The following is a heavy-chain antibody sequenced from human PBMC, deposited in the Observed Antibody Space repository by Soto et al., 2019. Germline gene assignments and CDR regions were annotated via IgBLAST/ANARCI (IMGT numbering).Heavy chain of an antibody. J-gene: IGHJ5*02. D-gene: IGHD2-21*01. CDR2: ISYDGRNK. CDR3: AREIVQNWFEP. CDR1: VLTFRSYA. V-gene: IGHV3-30*04. Sequence: GGSLRLSCAGYVLTFRSYAMHWGRQAPGKGLEWVAVISYDGRNKYYADSVKGRFTISIENSRNTLYLQKNNLRVEGTAVYYCAREIVQNWFEPWGQGALVTVSS.